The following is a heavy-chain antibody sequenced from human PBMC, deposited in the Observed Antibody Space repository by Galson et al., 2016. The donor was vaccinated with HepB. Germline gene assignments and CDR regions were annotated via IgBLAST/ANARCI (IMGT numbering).Heavy chain of an antibody. V-gene: IGHV3-7*01. CDR3: SREMTGSYFD. CDR1: GFTFNAHW. CDR2: IRGDGIVS. Sequence: SLRLSCAASGFTFNAHWMNWVRQAPGKGLEWVANIRGDGIVSYYAESVRGRFTISRDNAKNSLYLQMRGLRVDETAVYYCSREMTGSYFDWGQETLVTVSS. D-gene: IGHD3-10*01. J-gene: IGHJ4*02.